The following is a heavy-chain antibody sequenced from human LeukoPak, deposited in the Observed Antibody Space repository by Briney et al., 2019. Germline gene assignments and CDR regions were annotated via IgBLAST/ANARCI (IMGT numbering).Heavy chain of an antibody. V-gene: IGHV1-18*01. J-gene: IGHJ6*02. CDR2: ISAYNGNT. Sequence: GASVTVSCTASGYTFTSYGISWVRQAPGQGLEWMGWISAYNGNTNYAQKLQGRVTMTTDTSTSTAYMELRSLRSDDTAVYYCARDCTVGTRGPIYYYYYYGMDVWGQGTTVTVSS. D-gene: IGHD1-26*01. CDR3: ARDCTVGTRGPIYYYYYYGMDV. CDR1: GYTFTSYG.